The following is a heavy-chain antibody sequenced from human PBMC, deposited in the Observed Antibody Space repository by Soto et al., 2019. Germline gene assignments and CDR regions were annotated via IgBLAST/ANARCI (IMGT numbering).Heavy chain of an antibody. CDR2: LWYDGRTE. Sequence: GGSLRLSCAASGFTLSNYGMHWVRQAPRKGLEWVAVLWYDGRTEYYADSVKGRFTISRDKSKNTLYLEMNSLRAEDTATYYCARDSNDYGDRRDDRLDPWGQGTLVTVSS. V-gene: IGHV3-33*01. J-gene: IGHJ5*02. D-gene: IGHD4-17*01. CDR3: ARDSNDYGDRRDDRLDP. CDR1: GFTLSNYG.